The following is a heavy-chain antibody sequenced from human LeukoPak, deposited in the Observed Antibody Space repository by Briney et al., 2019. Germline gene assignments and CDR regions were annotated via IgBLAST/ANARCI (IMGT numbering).Heavy chain of an antibody. CDR3: ARDGPVGATSY. CDR1: GFTVSSNY. Sequence: GGSLRLSCAASGFTVSSNYMSWVRQAPGKGVEWVSVIYSGGSTYYADSVKGRFTISRDNSKNTLYLQMNSLRAEDTAVYYCARDGPVGATSYWGQGTLVTVSS. D-gene: IGHD1-26*01. CDR2: IYSGGST. V-gene: IGHV3-53*01. J-gene: IGHJ4*02.